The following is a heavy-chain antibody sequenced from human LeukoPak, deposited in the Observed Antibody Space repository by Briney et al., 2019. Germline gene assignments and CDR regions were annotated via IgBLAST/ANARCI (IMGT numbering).Heavy chain of an antibody. D-gene: IGHD3-22*01. CDR1: GGSITNTNYY. Sequence: SETLSLTCTVSGGSITNTNYYWGWIRQSPGKGLEWIGSIDYRGNTYYRPSVKSRITMSVDTSYNQFSLKLTSVTAADSAVYYCARDWSLSITMTLMTPPRRFDPWGQGILVTVSS. CDR2: IDYRGNT. V-gene: IGHV4-39*07. J-gene: IGHJ5*02. CDR3: ARDWSLSITMTLMTPPRRFDP.